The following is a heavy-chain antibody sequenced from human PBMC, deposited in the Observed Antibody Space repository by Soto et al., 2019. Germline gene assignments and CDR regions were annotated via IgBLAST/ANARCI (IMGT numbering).Heavy chain of an antibody. CDR2: ISYDGSNK. J-gene: IGHJ3*02. CDR3: AREQYYDSSGRDSFDI. D-gene: IGHD3-22*01. V-gene: IGHV3-30*09. Sequence: GGSLRLSCAASGFTFSSYAMHWVRQAPGKGLEWVAVISYDGSNKYYADSVKGRFAISRDNSKNTLYLQMNSLRAEDTAVYYCAREQYYDSSGRDSFDIRGQGTMVTGSS. CDR1: GFTFSSYA.